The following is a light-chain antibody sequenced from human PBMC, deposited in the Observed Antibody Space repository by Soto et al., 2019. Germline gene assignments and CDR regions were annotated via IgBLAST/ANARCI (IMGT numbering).Light chain of an antibody. V-gene: IGLV2-14*03. CDR3: SSYTTSDTRQIV. Sequence: QSALTQPASVSGSPGQSINISCTETSSDVGGYNYVSWYQHHPGKAPKLIIYDVSNRPSGVSNPFSGSKSGNTASLTISGLQPEEEADYYCSSYTTSDTRQIVFGTGTKVTVL. CDR1: SSDVGGYNY. J-gene: IGLJ1*01. CDR2: DVS.